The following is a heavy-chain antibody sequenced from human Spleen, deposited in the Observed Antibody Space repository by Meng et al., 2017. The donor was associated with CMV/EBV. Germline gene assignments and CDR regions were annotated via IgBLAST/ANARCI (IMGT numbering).Heavy chain of an antibody. V-gene: IGHV1-18*01. CDR3: AVTNPHNYYGMDV. D-gene: IGHD4-11*01. CDR1: GYTFTSYA. Sequence: ASVKVSCKTSGYTFTSYAISWVRQAPGQGLEWMGWISPYNGNTNYAQKLQGRVAMTTDTSTNTAYMELRSLRSDDTAVYYCAVTNPHNYYGMDVWGQGTTVTVSS. J-gene: IGHJ6*02. CDR2: ISPYNGNT.